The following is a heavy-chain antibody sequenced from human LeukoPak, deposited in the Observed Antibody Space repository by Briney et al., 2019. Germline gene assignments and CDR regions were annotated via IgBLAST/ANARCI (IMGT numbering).Heavy chain of an antibody. CDR2: INPSGGST. J-gene: IGHJ4*02. V-gene: IGHV1-46*01. CDR3: ARDLSSGWYLYDY. CDR1: GFTFTSYY. Sequence: GGSLRLSCAASGFTFTSYYMHWVRQAPGQGLEWMGIINPSGGSTSYAQKFQGRVTMTRDMSTSTVYMELSSLRSEDTAVYYCARDLSSGWYLYDYWGQGTLVTVSS. D-gene: IGHD6-19*01.